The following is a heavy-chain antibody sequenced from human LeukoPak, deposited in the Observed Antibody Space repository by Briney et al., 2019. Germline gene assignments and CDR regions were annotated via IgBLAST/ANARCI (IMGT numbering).Heavy chain of an antibody. D-gene: IGHD2-21*02. V-gene: IGHV3-7*03. CDR1: GFTFSRHW. CDR3: ARANCGGDCYLFDY. CDR2: IKQDGSEK. Sequence: GGSLRLSCAASGFTFSRHWMYWVRQAPGKGLEWVANIKQDGSEKYYVDSVKGRFTITRDNAKNSLYLQMNSLRAEDTAVYYCARANCGGDCYLFDYWGQGTLVTVSS. J-gene: IGHJ4*02.